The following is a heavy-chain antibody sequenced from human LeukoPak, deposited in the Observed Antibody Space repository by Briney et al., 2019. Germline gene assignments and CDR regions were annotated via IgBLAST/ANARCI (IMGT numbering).Heavy chain of an antibody. Sequence: SESLSLTCTVSGGSISSYYWSWIRQPPGKGLEWIGYIYYSGSTNYNPSHKSRVTISVDTSKNQFSLKLSSVTAADTAVYYCARDLGVGQLRFDPWGQGTLVTVSS. V-gene: IGHV4-59*01. CDR2: IYYSGST. D-gene: IGHD6-6*01. CDR1: GGSISSYY. J-gene: IGHJ5*02. CDR3: ARDLGVGQLRFDP.